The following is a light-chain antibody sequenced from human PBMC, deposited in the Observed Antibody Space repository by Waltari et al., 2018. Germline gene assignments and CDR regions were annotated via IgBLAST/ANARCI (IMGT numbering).Light chain of an antibody. V-gene: IGKV3D-15*01. CDR3: QQYETWPRT. CDR1: QSVDNS. CDR2: GAS. J-gene: IGKJ2*01. Sequence: EVVMTQSPGTLSLSPGETATLPCRASQSVDNSLAWYQQKIGQAPSLLIYGASNRAADIPDRFSASGYGTEFTLTIRSLQSEDFAVYYCQQYETWPRTFGQGTKLEI.